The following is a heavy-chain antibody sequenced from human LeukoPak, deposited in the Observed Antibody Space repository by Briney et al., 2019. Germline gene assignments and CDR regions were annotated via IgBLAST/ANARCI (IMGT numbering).Heavy chain of an antibody. V-gene: IGHV3-43*01. Sequence: PGGSLRLSCAASGFTFDDYTMHWVRQAPGKGLEWVSLISWDGGSTYYADSVKGRFTISRDNSKNSLYLQMNSLRTEDTALYYCAKVFKGIAAACGMDVWGKGTTVTVSS. D-gene: IGHD6-13*01. CDR1: GFTFDDYT. J-gene: IGHJ6*04. CDR3: AKVFKGIAAACGMDV. CDR2: ISWDGGST.